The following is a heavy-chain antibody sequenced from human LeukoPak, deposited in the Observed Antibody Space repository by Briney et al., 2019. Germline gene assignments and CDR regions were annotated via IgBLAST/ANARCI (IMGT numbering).Heavy chain of an antibody. Sequence: PGRSLRLSCAASGFTFSNYGMHWVRKVPGKGLEWVAAIWFDGIRKYYADSVKGRLTISRDNSKNTLYLQMNSLRADDTAVYYCARDLEDSSPFGAFDMWGQGTMVTVSS. CDR1: GFTFSNYG. D-gene: IGHD3-22*01. CDR2: IWFDGIRK. CDR3: ARDLEDSSPFGAFDM. V-gene: IGHV3-33*01. J-gene: IGHJ3*02.